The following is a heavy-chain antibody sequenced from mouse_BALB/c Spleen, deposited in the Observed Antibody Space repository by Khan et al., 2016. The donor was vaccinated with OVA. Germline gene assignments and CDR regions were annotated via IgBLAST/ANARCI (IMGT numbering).Heavy chain of an antibody. Sequence: VQLQQSGPELVKPGASVKMSCKASGYTFTSYVMHWVKQKPGQGLEWIGYISPNNDGSKYNEKFRSKATLTSDKSSSTAYMELSSLTSEDSAFYYCLGSLYYYGSAYEGFAYWGQGTLVTVSA. V-gene: IGHV1S136*01. J-gene: IGHJ3*01. D-gene: IGHD1-1*01. CDR3: LGSLYYYGSAYEGFAY. CDR2: ISPNNDGS. CDR1: GYTFTSYV.